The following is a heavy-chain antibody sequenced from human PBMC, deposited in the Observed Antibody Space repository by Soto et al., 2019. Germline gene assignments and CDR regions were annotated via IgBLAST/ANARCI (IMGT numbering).Heavy chain of an antibody. CDR1: GFTFSSYA. CDR2: ISGSGGST. D-gene: IGHD6-13*01. CDR3: AKDLGYTSSWLHGMDV. V-gene: IGHV3-23*01. J-gene: IGHJ6*02. Sequence: EVQLLESGGGLVQPGGSLRLSCAASGFTFSSYAMSWVRQAPGKGLQWVSSISGSGGSTYYADSVKGRFTISRDNSKITLFLQMNSLRDEDTAVYYCAKDLGYTSSWLHGMDVWGQGTTVTVSS.